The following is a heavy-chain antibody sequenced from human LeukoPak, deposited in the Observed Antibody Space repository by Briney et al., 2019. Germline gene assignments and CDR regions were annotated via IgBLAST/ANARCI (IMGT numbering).Heavy chain of an antibody. CDR3: ARVRYCSSTSCYTYYYYKDV. D-gene: IGHD2-2*02. V-gene: IGHV4-30-4*08. CDR1: GGSISSGDYY. CDR2: IYYSGST. Sequence: SETLSLTCTVSGGSISSGDYYWSWIRQPPGKGLEWIGYIYYSGSTYYNPSLKSRVTISVDTSKNQFSLKLSSVTAADTAVYYCARVRYCSSTSCYTYYYYKDVWGKGTTVTVSS. J-gene: IGHJ6*03.